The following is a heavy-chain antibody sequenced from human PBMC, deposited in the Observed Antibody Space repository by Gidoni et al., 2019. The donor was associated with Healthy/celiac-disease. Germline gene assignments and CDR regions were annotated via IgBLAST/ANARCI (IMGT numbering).Heavy chain of an antibody. J-gene: IGHJ3*02. CDR3: ARELKLGYCSGGSCYSGVAFDI. V-gene: IGHV1-69*01. D-gene: IGHD2-15*01. CDR2: IIPIFGTA. Sequence: QVQLVQSGAAVKKPGSSVKVSCKASGGTFRSYAISWVRQAPGQGLEWMGGIIPIFGTANYAQKFQGRVTITADESTSTAYMELSSLRSEDTAVYYCARELKLGYCSGGSCYSGVAFDIWGQGTMVTVSS. CDR1: GGTFRSYA.